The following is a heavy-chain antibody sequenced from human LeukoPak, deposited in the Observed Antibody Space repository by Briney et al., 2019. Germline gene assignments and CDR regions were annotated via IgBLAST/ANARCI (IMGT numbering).Heavy chain of an antibody. D-gene: IGHD6-13*01. V-gene: IGHV4-59*11. J-gene: IGHJ5*02. Sequence: SETLSPTCTVSGGSISSHYWSWIRQPPGKGLEWIGYIYYSGSTNYNPSLKSRVTISVDTSKNQFSLKLSSVTAADTAVYFCARIGPAAAGTSWFDPWGQGTLVTVSS. CDR2: IYYSGST. CDR1: GGSISSHY. CDR3: ARIGPAAAGTSWFDP.